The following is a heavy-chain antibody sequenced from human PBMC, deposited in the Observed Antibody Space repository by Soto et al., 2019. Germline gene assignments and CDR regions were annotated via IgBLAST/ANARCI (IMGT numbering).Heavy chain of an antibody. V-gene: IGHV4-31*03. D-gene: IGHD3-3*01. Sequence: QVQLQESGPGLVKPSQTLSLTCTVSGGSISSGGYYWSWIRQHPGKGLEWIGYIYYSGSTYYNPSLKSRVTISVDTSKNQFSLKLSSVTAADTAVYYCARAYYYDFWSGYYYPVLDYWGQGTLVTVSS. J-gene: IGHJ4*02. CDR2: IYYSGST. CDR3: ARAYYYDFWSGYYYPVLDY. CDR1: GGSISSGGYY.